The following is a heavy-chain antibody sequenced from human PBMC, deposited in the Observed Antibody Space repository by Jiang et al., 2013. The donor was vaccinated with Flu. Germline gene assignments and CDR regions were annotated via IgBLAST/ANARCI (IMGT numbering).Heavy chain of an antibody. V-gene: IGHV4-38-2*02. D-gene: IGHD3-22*01. CDR2: MYHSGST. CDR3: AREGPDSSGYYLGY. Sequence: LLKPSETLSLTCAVSGYSINSGYHWGWIRQPPGKGLEWIGTMYHSGSTYYNPSLKSRVTISVDTSKNQFSLKLSSVTAADTAVYYCAREGPDSSGYYLGYWGQGTLITVSS. J-gene: IGHJ4*02. CDR1: GYSINSGYH.